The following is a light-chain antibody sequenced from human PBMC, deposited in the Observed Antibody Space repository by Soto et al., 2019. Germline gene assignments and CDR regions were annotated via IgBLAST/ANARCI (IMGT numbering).Light chain of an antibody. CDR3: QHYNNLPLT. J-gene: IGKJ4*01. CDR1: QNIYNY. CDR2: DAS. V-gene: IGKV1-33*01. Sequence: DIPMTQSPSSLSASVGDRVTIACQASQNIYNYLNWYQLKPGKAPQVLILDASDLDTGVASRFSGSGYGTGFSLSINNLQPEDVGTYYCQHYNNLPLTFGGGTTVEI.